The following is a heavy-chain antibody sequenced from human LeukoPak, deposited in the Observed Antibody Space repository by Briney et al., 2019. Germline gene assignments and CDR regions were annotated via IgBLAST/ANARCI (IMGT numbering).Heavy chain of an antibody. V-gene: IGHV3-23*01. CDR1: GFTFSSYA. CDR3: AKDMSPLSGSYRAYYFDY. Sequence: SGGSLRLSCAASGFTFSSYAMSWVRQAPGKGLEWVSAISGSGGSTYYADSVKGRFTISRDNSKNTLYLQMNSLRAEDTAVYYCAKDMSPLSGSYRAYYFDYWGQGTLVTVSS. D-gene: IGHD1-26*01. J-gene: IGHJ4*02. CDR2: ISGSGGST.